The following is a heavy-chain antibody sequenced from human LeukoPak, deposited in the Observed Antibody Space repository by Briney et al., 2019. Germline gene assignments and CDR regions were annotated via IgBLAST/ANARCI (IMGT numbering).Heavy chain of an antibody. J-gene: IGHJ5*02. D-gene: IGHD2-2*01. CDR2: MNPNSGNP. CDR3: ARGLYCSSTSCQFDP. V-gene: IGHV1-8*01. Sequence: GASVKVSCKASGYTFTSYDINWVRQATGQGLEWMGWMNPNSGNPGYAQKFQGRVTMTRNTSISTAYMELSSLRSEDTAVYYCARGLYCSSTSCQFDPWGQGTLVTVSS. CDR1: GYTFTSYD.